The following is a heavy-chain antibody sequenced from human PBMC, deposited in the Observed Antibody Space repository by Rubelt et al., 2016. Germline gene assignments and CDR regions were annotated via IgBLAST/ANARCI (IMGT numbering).Heavy chain of an antibody. CDR3: GKRVTSAGTNY. V-gene: IGHV3-23*01. D-gene: IGHD6-13*01. J-gene: IGHJ4*02. CDR1: GFMFSSYA. CDR2: IGSSGTT. Sequence: GSLRLSCAASGFMFSSYAMNWVRQAPGKGLEWVSTIGSSGTTYYADSVKGRFTISRDNSKTTLYLQMNSLRAEDTAVYYCGKRVTSAGTNYWGQGTLVTVST.